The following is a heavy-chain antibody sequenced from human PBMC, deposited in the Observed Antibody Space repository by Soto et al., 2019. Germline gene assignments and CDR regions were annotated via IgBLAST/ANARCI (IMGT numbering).Heavy chain of an antibody. CDR2: IKENGSEK. D-gene: IGHD2-15*01. CDR3: ARSLGYASY. CDR1: GFTFSSYW. Sequence: EVQLVESGGGLVQPGGSLRLSCAASGFTFSSYWMSWVRQAPGKGLEWVASIKENGSEKDYVDSVKGRFTISRDNAKNSLDLQMNSLRAEDTAMYDCARSLGYASYWGQGTLVTVSS. J-gene: IGHJ4*02. V-gene: IGHV3-7*01.